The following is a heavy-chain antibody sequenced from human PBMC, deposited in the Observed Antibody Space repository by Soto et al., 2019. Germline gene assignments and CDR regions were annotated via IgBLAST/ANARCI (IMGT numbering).Heavy chain of an antibody. D-gene: IGHD3-16*01. V-gene: IGHV3-73*01. CDR3: TRQEPKGAFDP. Sequence: GGSLRLSCAASGFTFSGSAMHWVRQASGKGLEWVGRIRSKANSYATAYAASVKGRFTISRDDSKNTAYLQMNSLKTEDTAVYYCTRQEPKGAFDPWGQGTLVTVSS. CDR2: IRSKANSYAT. J-gene: IGHJ5*02. CDR1: GFTFSGSA.